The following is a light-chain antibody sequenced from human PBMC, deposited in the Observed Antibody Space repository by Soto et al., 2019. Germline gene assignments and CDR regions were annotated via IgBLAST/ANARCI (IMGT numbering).Light chain of an antibody. J-gene: IGLJ1*01. CDR2: QDN. Sequence: SYELTQPPSVSVSPGQTASITCSGDKLGDKYACWYQQKPGQSPVLVIYQDNKRPSGIPERFFGSNSGNTATLTIRGTQAMDEADYYCQAWDSSTAVFGTGTKLTVL. V-gene: IGLV3-1*01. CDR1: KLGDKY. CDR3: QAWDSSTAV.